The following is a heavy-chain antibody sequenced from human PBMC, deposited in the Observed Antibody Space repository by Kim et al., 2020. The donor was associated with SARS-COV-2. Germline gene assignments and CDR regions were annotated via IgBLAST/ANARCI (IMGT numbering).Heavy chain of an antibody. CDR1: GGSSSSRGED. CDR3: VGHTATGTGRGYSDD. Sequence: SETLSLTCTVSGGSSSSRGEDWGGPRPPPGPGLEWIGPLYYPRSTYYNPSLKSRVTISLDTSKNQFSLKLSSVTAADTAVYYCVGHTATGTGRGYSDDWGQGTLVTVSS. D-gene: IGHD1-1*01. J-gene: IGHJ4*02. V-gene: IGHV4-39*01. CDR2: LYYPRST.